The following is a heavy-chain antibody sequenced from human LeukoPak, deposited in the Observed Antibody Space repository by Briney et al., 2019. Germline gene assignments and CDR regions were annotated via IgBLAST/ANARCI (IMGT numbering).Heavy chain of an antibody. J-gene: IGHJ4*02. CDR3: AKSPFHPYVGTAPPGSY. V-gene: IGHV3-30*18. CDR1: GFTFSSYG. CDR2: ISYDGSNK. Sequence: GRSLRLSCAASGFTFSSYGMHWVRQAPGKGLEWVAVISYDGSNKYYADSVKGRFTISRDNSKNTLYLQMNSLRAEDTAVYYCAKSPFHPYVGTAPPGSYWGQGTLVTVSS. D-gene: IGHD5-18*01.